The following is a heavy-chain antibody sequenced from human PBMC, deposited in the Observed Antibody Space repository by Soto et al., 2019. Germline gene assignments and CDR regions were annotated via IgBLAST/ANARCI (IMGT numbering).Heavy chain of an antibody. CDR3: VKNSGWFNT. Sequence: EFQVLESGGGWVQPGGSLRLSCAASGFSFSRTDMSWVRKAPGKGLEWVSTILDTGTTVFYADSVKGRFTVSRDNSHNTLSVQMNNLRADDAAVYYCVKNSGWFNTWGQGTLVAVSS. D-gene: IGHD3-10*01. CDR1: GFSFSRTD. CDR2: ILDTGTTV. J-gene: IGHJ5*02. V-gene: IGHV3-23*01.